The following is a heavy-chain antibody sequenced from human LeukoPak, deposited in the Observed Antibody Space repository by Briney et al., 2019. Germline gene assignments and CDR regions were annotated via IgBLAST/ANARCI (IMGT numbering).Heavy chain of an antibody. CDR3: ARGIAAAGVNFDY. V-gene: IGHV4-59*01. Sequence: SETLPLTCTVSGGSISSYYWSWIRQPPGKGLEWIGYIYYSGITNYNPSLKSRVTISVDTSKNQFSLKLSSVTAADTAVYYCARGIAAAGVNFDYWGQGTLVTVSS. J-gene: IGHJ4*02. D-gene: IGHD6-13*01. CDR1: GGSISSYY. CDR2: IYYSGIT.